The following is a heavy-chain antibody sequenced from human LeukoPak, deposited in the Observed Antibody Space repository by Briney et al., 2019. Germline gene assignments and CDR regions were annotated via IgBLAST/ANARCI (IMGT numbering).Heavy chain of an antibody. J-gene: IGHJ1*01. CDR2: IKSDGST. CDR3: ARAPSEIGGYYPEYFRH. V-gene: IGHV3-74*01. CDR1: GFTFSSYW. D-gene: IGHD3-22*01. Sequence: GGSLRLSCAASGFTFSSYWMHWVRQAPGKGLVWVSRIKSDGSTRYADSVKGRFTISRDNAKNTVSLQMNSLRAEDTGVYYCARAPSEIGGYYPEYFRHWGKSTLVTVSP.